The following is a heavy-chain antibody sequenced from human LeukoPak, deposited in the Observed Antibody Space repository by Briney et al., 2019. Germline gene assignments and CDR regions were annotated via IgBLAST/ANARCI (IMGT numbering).Heavy chain of an antibody. D-gene: IGHD6-13*01. J-gene: IGHJ4*02. V-gene: IGHV4-4*07. Sequence: SETLSLTCTVSGGSISSYYWSWIRQPAGKGLEWIGRIYTSGSTNYNPSLKSRVTISVDTSKNQFSLKLSSLTAADTAVYYCATSGWYQTGVYWGQGTLVTVSS. CDR1: GGSISSYY. CDR3: ATSGWYQTGVY. CDR2: IYTSGST.